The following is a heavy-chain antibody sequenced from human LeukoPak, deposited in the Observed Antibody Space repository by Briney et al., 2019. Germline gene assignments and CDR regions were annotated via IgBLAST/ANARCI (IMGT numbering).Heavy chain of an antibody. CDR2: IYYSGST. V-gene: IGHV4-59*01. Sequence: PSETLSLTCTVSGGSISSYYWSWIRQPPGKGLEWIGYIYYSGSTNYNPSLRSRVTISVDTSKNQFSLKLSSVTAADTAVYYCARGEGDGYFGDYWGQGTLVTVSS. J-gene: IGHJ4*02. CDR3: ARGEGDGYFGDY. CDR1: GGSISSYY. D-gene: IGHD5-24*01.